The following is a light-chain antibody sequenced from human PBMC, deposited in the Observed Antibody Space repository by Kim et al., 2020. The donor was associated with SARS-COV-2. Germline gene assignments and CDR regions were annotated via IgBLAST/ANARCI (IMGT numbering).Light chain of an antibody. CDR1: SSDVGGYNH. V-gene: IGLV2-8*01. CDR3: AAYAGSGHWV. CDR2: EVT. J-gene: IGLJ3*02. Sequence: GQSVTISCTGTSSDVGGYNHVSWFQQRPGKVPKLLMYEVTQRPSGVPDRFSASKSGNTASLTGAGLQAEDEADYYCAAYAGSGHWVFGGGTQLTVL.